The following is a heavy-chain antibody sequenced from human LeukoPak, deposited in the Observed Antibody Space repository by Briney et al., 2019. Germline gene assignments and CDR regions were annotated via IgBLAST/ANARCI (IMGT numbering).Heavy chain of an antibody. CDR1: GYSFTSYS. CDR3: ARVPSQRRTLWFGSRLDAFDI. CDR2: ITVYKGNT. V-gene: IGHV1-18*01. D-gene: IGHD3-10*01. J-gene: IGHJ3*02. Sequence: VASVKVSCKSSGYSFTSYSITWVRQAPGQGLEWMGWITVYKGNTDYAQKFQGRVTMTTDTSTSTAYMELRSLRSDDTAMYYCARVPSQRRTLWFGSRLDAFDIWGQGTMVTVSS.